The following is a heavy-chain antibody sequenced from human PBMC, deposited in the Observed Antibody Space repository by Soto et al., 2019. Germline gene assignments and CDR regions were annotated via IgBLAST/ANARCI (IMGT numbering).Heavy chain of an antibody. CDR2: INPNNGDT. D-gene: IGHD4-17*01. Sequence: GASVKVSCKASGYTFTGYYMHWVRQAPGQGLEWMGWINPNNGDTNYAQKLQGRVTMTTDTSISTAYMELRSLRSDDTAVYYCARNDDYGDYAAEDFDYWGQGTPVTVSS. CDR1: GYTFTGYY. V-gene: IGHV1-2*02. J-gene: IGHJ4*02. CDR3: ARNDDYGDYAAEDFDY.